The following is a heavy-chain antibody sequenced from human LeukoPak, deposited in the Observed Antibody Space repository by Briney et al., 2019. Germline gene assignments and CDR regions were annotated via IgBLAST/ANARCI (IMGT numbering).Heavy chain of an antibody. CDR3: ARRSPNYYFDY. CDR1: GFTLSRYS. V-gene: IGHV3-21*01. Sequence: PGGSLSLSCAASGFTLSRYSMNWVRQAPGKGLEWVSSISSSNNYIYYADSVKGRFTISRDNAKNSPYLQMNSLRAEDTAVYYCARRSPNYYFDYWGQGTPVTVSS. CDR2: ISSSNNYI. J-gene: IGHJ4*02.